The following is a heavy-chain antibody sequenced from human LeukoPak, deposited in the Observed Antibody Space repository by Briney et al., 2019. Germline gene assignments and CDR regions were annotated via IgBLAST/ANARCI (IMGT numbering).Heavy chain of an antibody. CDR2: TRGSGSGMGSGN. CDR1: GFAFSDFS. Sequence: GGSLRLSCAASGFAFSDFSMNWVRQAPGKGLEWVANTRGSGSGMGSGNYYAVSVKGRFTISRDDAKNSLYSQMNSLRAGDTAFYYCARDDNWGFDYWGQGALVTVSS. D-gene: IGHD7-27*01. J-gene: IGHJ4*02. CDR3: ARDDNWGFDY. V-gene: IGHV3-21*05.